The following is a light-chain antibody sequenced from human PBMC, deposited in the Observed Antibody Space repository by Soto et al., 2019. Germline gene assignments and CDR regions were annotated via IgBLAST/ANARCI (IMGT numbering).Light chain of an antibody. J-gene: IGKJ1*01. V-gene: IGKV3-20*01. Sequence: EVVLTQSPGTLSLSPGERATLSCRASQSVSSGYLGWYQQKPGQAPRLLIYVASNRATGIPDRFSGSGSGTDFTLTISRLEPEDFAVDFCQQYTYSPRTFGQGTKVEI. CDR3: QQYTYSPRT. CDR2: VAS. CDR1: QSVSSGY.